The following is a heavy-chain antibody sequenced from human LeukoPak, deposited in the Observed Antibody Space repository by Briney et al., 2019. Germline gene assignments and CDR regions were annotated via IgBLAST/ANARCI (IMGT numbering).Heavy chain of an antibody. J-gene: IGHJ4*02. CDR2: MQSTGNS. D-gene: IGHD3-22*01. CDR1: GDSISTYH. V-gene: IGHV4-59*01. Sequence: SETLSLTCNVSGDSISTYHWNWIRKPPGRGLEWIGYMQSTGNSNYNPSLKSRVSMSVDTSKNQFSLKLSSVTAADTAVYYCARAGYYSAFDYWGQGTLVTVSS. CDR3: ARAGYYSAFDY.